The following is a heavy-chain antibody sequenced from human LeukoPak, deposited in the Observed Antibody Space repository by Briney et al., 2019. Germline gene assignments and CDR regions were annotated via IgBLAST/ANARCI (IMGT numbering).Heavy chain of an antibody. Sequence: ETGGSLRLSCAASGFIFSGYGMNWVRQAPGKGLEWVALISYDGNDEYYADSVKGRFTLSRDNSKNTLSLQMNTLRPEDTAVYYCAKDRSPKRVGPTAPIGYWGQGTLVTVSS. V-gene: IGHV3-30*18. CDR1: GFIFSGYG. CDR2: ISYDGNDE. D-gene: IGHD1-26*01. CDR3: AKDRSPKRVGPTAPIGY. J-gene: IGHJ4*02.